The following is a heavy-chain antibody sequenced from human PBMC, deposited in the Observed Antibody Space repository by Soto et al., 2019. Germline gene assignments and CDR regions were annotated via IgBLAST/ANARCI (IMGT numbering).Heavy chain of an antibody. D-gene: IGHD3-9*01. V-gene: IGHV3-64*01. Sequence: EVQLVESGGGLVQPGGSLRLSCAASGFTFSSYAMHWVRQAPGKGLEYVSAISSNGGSTYYANSVKGRFTISRDNSKNTLYLQMGSLRAEDMAVYYGARGGPYYDILTGYYGVDYWGQGTLVTVSS. CDR3: ARGGPYYDILTGYYGVDY. CDR2: ISSNGGST. CDR1: GFTFSSYA. J-gene: IGHJ4*02.